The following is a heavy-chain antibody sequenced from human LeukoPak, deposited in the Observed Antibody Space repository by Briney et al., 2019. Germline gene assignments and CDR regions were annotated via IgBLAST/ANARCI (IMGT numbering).Heavy chain of an antibody. CDR2: INPNSGGT. CDR3: ARQPTRYYDFWSGLKQWLVMDFDY. CDR1: GYTFTGYC. D-gene: IGHD3-3*01. V-gene: IGHV1-2*02. Sequence: GASVKVSCKASGYTFTGYCMHWVRQAPGQGLEWMGWINPNSGGTNYAQKFQGRVTMTRDTSISTAYMELSRLRSDDTAVYYCARQPTRYYDFWSGLKQWLVMDFDYWGQGTLVTVSS. J-gene: IGHJ4*02.